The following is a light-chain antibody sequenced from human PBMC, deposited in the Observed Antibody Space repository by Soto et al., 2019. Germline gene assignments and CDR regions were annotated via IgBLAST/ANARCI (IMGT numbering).Light chain of an antibody. CDR2: DAS. CDR3: QQYDDLPRT. J-gene: IGKJ1*01. CDR1: QGIRSS. V-gene: IGKV1-33*01. Sequence: DLQMTQSPSSLSASVGDRVTITCQASQGIRSSLSWYQQKPGKAPKLLINDASNLETGVPSRFSGSGAGTDFTFTISSLQAEDIATYYCQQYDDLPRTFGQGTKVEIK.